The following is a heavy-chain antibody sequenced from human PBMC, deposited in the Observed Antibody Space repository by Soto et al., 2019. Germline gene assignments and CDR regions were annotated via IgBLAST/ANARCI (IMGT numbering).Heavy chain of an antibody. CDR2: IWPGGNNK. V-gene: IGHV3-30*02. CDR1: GLTFSSEG. CDR3: VTDGESGKYNFDH. J-gene: IGHJ4*02. Sequence: GGSLRLSCAASGLTFSSEGMHWVRQAPGKGLEWVAFIWPGGNNKYYTDSVKGRFTISRDNSKNTVFLQMDNLRVEDTALYYCVTDGESGKYNFDHWGQGT. D-gene: IGHD1-1*01.